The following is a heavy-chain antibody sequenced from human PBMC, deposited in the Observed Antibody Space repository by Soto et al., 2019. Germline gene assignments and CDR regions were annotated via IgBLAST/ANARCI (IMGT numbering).Heavy chain of an antibody. Sequence: SETLSLTCTVSGGSISSYYWSWIRQPPGKGLEWIGYIYYSGSTNYNPSLKSRVTISVDTSKNQFSLKLSSVTAADTAVYYCARGLVVVVPAAMYANHASHYYYMDVWGKGTTVTVSS. V-gene: IGHV4-59*01. CDR1: GGSISSYY. CDR3: ARGLVVVVPAAMYANHASHYYYMDV. J-gene: IGHJ6*03. D-gene: IGHD2-2*01. CDR2: IYYSGST.